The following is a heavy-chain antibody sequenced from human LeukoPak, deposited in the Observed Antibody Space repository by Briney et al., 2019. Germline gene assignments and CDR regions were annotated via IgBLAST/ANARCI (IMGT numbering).Heavy chain of an antibody. J-gene: IGHJ4*02. CDR3: ARDSSGYSSGWYRIDY. Sequence: SVKVSCKASGGTFSSYAISWVRQAPGQGLEWMGRIIPTLGIANYAQKFQGRVTITADKSTSTAYMELSSLRSEDTAVYYCARDSSGYSSGWYRIDYWGQGTLVTVSS. V-gene: IGHV1-69*04. D-gene: IGHD6-19*01. CDR1: GGTFSSYA. CDR2: IIPTLGIA.